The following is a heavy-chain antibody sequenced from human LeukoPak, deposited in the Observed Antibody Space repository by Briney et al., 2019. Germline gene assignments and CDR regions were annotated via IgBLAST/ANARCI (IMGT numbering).Heavy chain of an antibody. D-gene: IGHD6-19*01. CDR3: ARVYSSGWWGGFDY. CDR2: ISGSGGST. J-gene: IGHJ4*02. V-gene: IGHV3-23*01. CDR1: GFSFSSFD. Sequence: GGTLRLSCAASGFSFSSFDMSWVRQAPGKGLEWVSTISGSGGSTYYADSVKGRFTISRDNSKRSLYLQMNSLRAEDTAVYYCARVYSSGWWGGFDYWGQGTLVTVSS.